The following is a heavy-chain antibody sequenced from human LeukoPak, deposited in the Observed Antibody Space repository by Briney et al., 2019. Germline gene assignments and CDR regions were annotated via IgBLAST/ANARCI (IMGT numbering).Heavy chain of an antibody. CDR2: IYTSGST. CDR1: GGSISSYY. Sequence: SETLSLTCTVSGGSISSYYWSWIRQPAGKGLEWIGRIYTSGSTNYNPSLKSRVTMSVDTSKNQFSLKPSSVTAADTAVYYCARERGVVVPAAMLSPYYFDYWGQGTLVTVSS. CDR3: ARERGVVVPAAMLSPYYFDY. V-gene: IGHV4-4*07. D-gene: IGHD2-2*01. J-gene: IGHJ4*02.